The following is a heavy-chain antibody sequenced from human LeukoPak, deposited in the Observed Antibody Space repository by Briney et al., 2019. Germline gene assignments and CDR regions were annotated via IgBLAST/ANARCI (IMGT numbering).Heavy chain of an antibody. V-gene: IGHV3-74*01. D-gene: IGHD3-22*01. Sequence: GRSLRLSCAASGFTFRIYWMHWVRQAPGKGLVWVSRINSDGSSTSYADSVKGRFTISRDNAKNTLYLQMNSLRAEDTAVYYCAREWYYDTSGYCDYWGQGTLVTVSS. CDR1: GFTFRIYW. CDR3: AREWYYDTSGYCDY. J-gene: IGHJ4*02. CDR2: INSDGSST.